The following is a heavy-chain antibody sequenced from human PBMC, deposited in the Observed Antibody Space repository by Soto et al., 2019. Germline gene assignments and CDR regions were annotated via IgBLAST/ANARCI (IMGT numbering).Heavy chain of an antibody. V-gene: IGHV1-69*01. CDR3: ARDEPIAARLAYYYGMDV. CDR1: GGTFSSYA. Sequence: QVQLVQSGAEVKKPGSSVKVSCKASGGTFSSYAISWVRQAPGQGLEWMGGIIPIFGTANYAQKFQGRVTITADESTSTAYMELSSLRSEDTAVYYWARDEPIAARLAYYYGMDVWGQGTTVTVSS. CDR2: IIPIFGTA. J-gene: IGHJ6*02. D-gene: IGHD6-6*01.